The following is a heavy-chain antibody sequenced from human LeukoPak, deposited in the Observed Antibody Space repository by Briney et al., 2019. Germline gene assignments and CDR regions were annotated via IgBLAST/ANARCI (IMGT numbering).Heavy chain of an antibody. D-gene: IGHD6-13*01. J-gene: IGHJ4*02. Sequence: GGSLRLACTGSGFTFSDCDMNCVRQAPGKGLEWISSISGRGSHIYYADSIKGRFTISRDNAKNSLYLQMNSLRDEDTAVYYCTRAFPPLRTAAAGDVWGQGTMVTVSS. CDR2: ISGRGSHI. V-gene: IGHV3-21*01. CDR3: TRAFPPLRTAAAGDV. CDR1: GFTFSDCD.